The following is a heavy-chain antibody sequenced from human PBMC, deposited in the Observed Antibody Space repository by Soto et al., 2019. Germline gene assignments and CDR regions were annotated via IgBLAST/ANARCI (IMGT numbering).Heavy chain of an antibody. V-gene: IGHV1-69*13. J-gene: IGHJ6*02. CDR3: VTSFWSCGGDCYLSGLYYYYGMDV. Sequence: SVKVSCKASGGTFSSYAISWVRQAPGQGLEWMGGIIPIFGTANYAQKFQGRVTITADESTSTAYMELSSLRSEDTAVYYCVTSFWSCGGDCYLSGLYYYYGMDVWGQGTTVTV. D-gene: IGHD2-21*02. CDR1: GGTFSSYA. CDR2: IIPIFGTA.